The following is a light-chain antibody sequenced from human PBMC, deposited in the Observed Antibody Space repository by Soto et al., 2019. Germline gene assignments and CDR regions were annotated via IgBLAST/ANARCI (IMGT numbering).Light chain of an antibody. CDR1: SSNIGAIYD. V-gene: IGLV1-40*01. Sequence: QSVLTQPPSVSGAPGQRVTISCTGSSSNIGAIYDVHWYQHLPGTAPKLLIFGNTNRPSGVPDRFSGSKSGTSASLAITGLQAEDEADYYCQSYYSSLNAVVFGGGTKLTVL. J-gene: IGLJ2*01. CDR2: GNT. CDR3: QSYYSSLNAVV.